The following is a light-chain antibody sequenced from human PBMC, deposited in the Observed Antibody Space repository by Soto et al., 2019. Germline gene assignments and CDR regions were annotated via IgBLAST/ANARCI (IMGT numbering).Light chain of an antibody. V-gene: IGLV2-14*01. Sequence: QSALTQPASVSGSPGQSITISCTGTSSGVGGYNYVSWYQQHPGKAPKFLIYEVSNRPSGVSNRFSGSKSGNTASLTISGLQAEDEADYYSSSYTSTNTWVFGGGTKLTVL. CDR1: SSGVGGYNY. J-gene: IGLJ3*02. CDR2: EVS. CDR3: SSYTSTNTWV.